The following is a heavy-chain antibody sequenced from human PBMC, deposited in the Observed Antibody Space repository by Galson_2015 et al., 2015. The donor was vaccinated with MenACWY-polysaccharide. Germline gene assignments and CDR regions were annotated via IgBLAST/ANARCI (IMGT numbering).Heavy chain of an antibody. D-gene: IGHD2-21*02. J-gene: IGHJ4*02. CDR3: ARSTWGRLDPPPGGY. Sequence: SVKVSCKASGYTFSSYAMHWVRQAPGQRPEWMGRINAANSNTKYSQKFQGRVTITADTSASTAHMELSSLRSEDKAVYYCARSTWGRLDPPPGGYWGQGTLFTVSS. V-gene: IGHV1-3*01. CDR2: INAANSNT. CDR1: GYTFSSYA.